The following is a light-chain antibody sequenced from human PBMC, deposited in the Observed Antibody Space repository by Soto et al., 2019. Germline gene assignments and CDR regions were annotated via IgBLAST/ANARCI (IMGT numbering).Light chain of an antibody. CDR3: NSYTTLSNRV. V-gene: IGLV2-11*01. CDR2: DVS. J-gene: IGLJ1*01. Sequence: QSVLTQPRSVSGSPGQSVTISCTGTSSDFGGYNYVSWYQHHPGKAPKLMIYDVSERPSGVPDRFSGSKSGNTASLTISGLQAEDEANYYCNSYTTLSNRVFGTGTKVTV. CDR1: SSDFGGYNY.